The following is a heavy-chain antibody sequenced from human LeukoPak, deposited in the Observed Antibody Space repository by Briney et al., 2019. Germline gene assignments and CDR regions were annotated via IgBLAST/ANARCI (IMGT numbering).Heavy chain of an antibody. CDR1: GFTFSSYG. CDR2: IRYDGSNK. J-gene: IGHJ5*02. CDR3: AKVGGFYSSSWYNWFDP. V-gene: IGHV3-30*02. D-gene: IGHD6-13*01. Sequence: PGGSLRLSCAAPGFTFSSYGMHWVRQAPGKGLEWVAFIRYDGSNKYYADSVKGRFTISRDNSKNTLYLQMNSLRAEDTAVYYCAKVGGFYSSSWYNWFDPWGQGTLVTVSS.